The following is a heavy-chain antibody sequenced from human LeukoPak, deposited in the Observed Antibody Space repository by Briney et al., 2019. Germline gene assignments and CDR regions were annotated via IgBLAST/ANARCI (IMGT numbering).Heavy chain of an antibody. Sequence: GGSLRLSCAASGFTFSSYAMSWVRQAPGKGLEWVSAISGSGGSTYNADSVKGRFTISRDNSKNTLYLQMNSLRAEDTAVYYCAKDKSSGSYSDYWGQGTLVTVS. CDR1: GFTFSSYA. V-gene: IGHV3-23*01. CDR2: ISGSGGST. D-gene: IGHD1-26*01. CDR3: AKDKSSGSYSDY. J-gene: IGHJ4*02.